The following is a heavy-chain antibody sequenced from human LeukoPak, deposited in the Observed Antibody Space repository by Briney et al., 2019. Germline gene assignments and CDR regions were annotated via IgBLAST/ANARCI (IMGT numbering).Heavy chain of an antibody. D-gene: IGHD3-22*01. CDR1: GGSITSYY. V-gene: IGHV4-4*07. CDR3: ARDVYYYDSSGYENAFDI. J-gene: IGHJ3*02. Sequence: PSETLSLTCTVSGGSITSYYWSWIRQPAGKGLEWIGRIHTSGSTNYNPSLKSRVTMSVDTSKNQFSLKLSSVTAADTAVYYCARDVYYYDSSGYENAFDIWGQGTMVTVSS. CDR2: IHTSGST.